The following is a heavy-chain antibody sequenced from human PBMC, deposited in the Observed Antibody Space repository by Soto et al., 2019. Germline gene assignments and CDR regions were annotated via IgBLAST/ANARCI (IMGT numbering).Heavy chain of an antibody. V-gene: IGHV5-10-1*01. CDR3: ARQIYDSDTGPNFQYYFDS. CDR2: SDPSDSQT. J-gene: IGHJ4*02. CDR1: GYSFAGYW. D-gene: IGHD3-22*01. Sequence: GESLKISCKGSGYSFAGYWITWVRQKPGKGLERMGRSDPSDSQTYYSPSFRGHVTISVTKSITTVFLQWSSLWASDTAMYYCARQIYDSDTGPNFQYYFDSWGQGTPVTVSS.